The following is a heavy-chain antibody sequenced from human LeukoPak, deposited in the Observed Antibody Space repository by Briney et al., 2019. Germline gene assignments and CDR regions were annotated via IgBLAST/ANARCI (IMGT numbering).Heavy chain of an antibody. J-gene: IGHJ6*04. CDR3: ARARCSEGSCRDRGELYYGMDV. D-gene: IGHD2-15*01. CDR2: IIPIFGTA. V-gene: IGHV1-69*13. CDR1: GGTFSSYA. Sequence: ASVKVSCKASGGTFSSYASSWVRQAPAQGLEWMGGIIPIFGTANYAQKFEGRVTITADESTSTAYMELSSLRSEDTAVYYCARARCSEGSCRDRGELYYGMDVWGKGTTVTVSS.